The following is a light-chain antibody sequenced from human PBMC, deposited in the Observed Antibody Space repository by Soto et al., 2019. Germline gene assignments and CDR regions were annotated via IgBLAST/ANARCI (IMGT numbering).Light chain of an antibody. J-gene: IGKJ1*01. V-gene: IGKV1-5*01. CDR3: QQYKSYWT. CDR1: QSIRSW. Sequence: DIRMTQSPSTLSASVGDRVTITCRASQSIRSWLAWYQQKPGKAPKLLIYDASSLESGVPSRFSGSGSGTEFTLTISSLQPDDFATYYCQQYKSYWTFGQGTKVEIK. CDR2: DAS.